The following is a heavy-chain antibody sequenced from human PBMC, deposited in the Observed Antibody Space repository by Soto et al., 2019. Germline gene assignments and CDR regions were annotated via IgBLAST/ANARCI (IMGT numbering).Heavy chain of an antibody. V-gene: IGHV3-33*01. CDR3: ARDERFSSRPAY. CDR1: GFTFSSYG. Sequence: QVQLVESGGGVVQPGRSLRLSCAASGFTFSSYGMHWVRQAPGNGLEWVAVIWYDGSNKYYADSVKCRFTISRDNSKNALYLQMNSLRAEDTAVYYCARDERFSSRPAYWGQGTLVTVSS. CDR2: IWYDGSNK. D-gene: IGHD6-19*01. J-gene: IGHJ4*02.